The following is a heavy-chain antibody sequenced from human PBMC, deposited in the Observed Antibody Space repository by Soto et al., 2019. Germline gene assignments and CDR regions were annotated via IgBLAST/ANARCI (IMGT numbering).Heavy chain of an antibody. J-gene: IGHJ6*02. Sequence: SETLSLTCTVSGGSISSYYWSWIRQPPGKGLEWTGYIYYSGSTNYNPSLKSRVTISVDTSKNQFSLKLSSVTAADTAVYYCARDPGLGSYYYGMDVWGQGTTVTVSS. CDR1: GGSISSYY. D-gene: IGHD2-2*03. CDR3: ARDPGLGSYYYGMDV. V-gene: IGHV4-59*01. CDR2: IYYSGST.